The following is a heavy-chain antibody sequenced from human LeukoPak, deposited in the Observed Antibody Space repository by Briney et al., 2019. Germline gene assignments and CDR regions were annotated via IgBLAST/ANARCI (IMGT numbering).Heavy chain of an antibody. CDR2: INHSGST. V-gene: IGHV4-34*01. Sequence: SETLSLTCAVYGGSFSGYYWGWIRQPPGKGLEWIGEINHSGSTNYNPSLKSRVTISVDTSKNQFSLKLSSVTAADTAVYYCARSAKDIVVDESLDYWGQGTLVTVSS. CDR1: GGSFSGYY. CDR3: ARSAKDIVVDESLDY. J-gene: IGHJ4*02. D-gene: IGHD2-15*01.